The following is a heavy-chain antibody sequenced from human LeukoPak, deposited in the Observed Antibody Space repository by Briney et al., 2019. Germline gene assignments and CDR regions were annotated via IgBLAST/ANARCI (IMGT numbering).Heavy chain of an antibody. V-gene: IGHV3-48*02. CDR1: GFXFSYYN. CDR2: ISGSGNVI. D-gene: IGHD6-19*01. CDR3: ARPAGYSSGWYEY. Sequence: PGGSLRLSCAASGFXFSYYNMNWVRQAPGKGLEWVSHISGSGNVIYYADSVRGRFTISRENAKNSLYLQMNSLRDEDTAVYYCARPAGYSSGWYEYWGQGTLVTVSS. J-gene: IGHJ4*02.